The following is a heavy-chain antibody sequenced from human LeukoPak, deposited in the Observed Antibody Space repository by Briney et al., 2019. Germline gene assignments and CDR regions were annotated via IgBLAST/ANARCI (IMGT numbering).Heavy chain of an antibody. CDR2: IYYTGSA. Sequence: PSETLSLTCTVSGGSISNFYWSWLRQPPGKGLEWLGYIYYTGSATYNPSLKSRVTISVDTSKNQFSLKLSSVTAADTAVYYCARAAYSGSYHSDYWGQGTLVTVSS. J-gene: IGHJ4*02. CDR1: GGSISNFY. D-gene: IGHD1-26*01. V-gene: IGHV4-59*01. CDR3: ARAAYSGSYHSDY.